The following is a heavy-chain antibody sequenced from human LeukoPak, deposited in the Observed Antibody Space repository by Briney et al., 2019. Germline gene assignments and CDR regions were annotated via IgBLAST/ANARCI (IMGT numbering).Heavy chain of an antibody. J-gene: IGHJ6*03. D-gene: IGHD6-6*01. CDR2: ITSSSRYI. CDR3: ARVGYSSSSYYYYYYMDV. Sequence: GGSLRLSCAASGFTFSTYSMNWVRQAPGKGLEWVSSITSSSRYIYYADSVKGRFTISRDNAKNSLYLQMNSLRAEDTAVYYCARVGYSSSSYYYYYYMDVWGKGTTVTVSS. V-gene: IGHV3-21*01. CDR1: GFTFSTYS.